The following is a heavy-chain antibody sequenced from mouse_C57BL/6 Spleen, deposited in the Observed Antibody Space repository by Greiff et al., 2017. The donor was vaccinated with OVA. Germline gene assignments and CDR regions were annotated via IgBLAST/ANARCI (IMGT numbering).Heavy chain of an antibody. CDR3: ARNRGTVSDYFDY. CDR1: GFSLTSYG. D-gene: IGHD3-1*01. Sequence: QVQLQQSGPGLVQPSQSLSITCTVSGFSLTSYGVHWVRQSPGKGLEWLGVIWSGGSTDYNAAFISRLSISKDNSKSQVFFKMNSLQADETAIYYCARNRGTVSDYFDYWGQGTTLTVSS. CDR2: IWSGGST. V-gene: IGHV2-2*01. J-gene: IGHJ2*01.